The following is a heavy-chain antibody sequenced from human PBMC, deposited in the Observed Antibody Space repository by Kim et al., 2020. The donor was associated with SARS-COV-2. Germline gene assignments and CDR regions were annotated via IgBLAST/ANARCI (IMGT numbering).Heavy chain of an antibody. CDR3: ARPDNYYYGMDV. Sequence: YYHDSVTGRFTIPRNKSKNTLYLQMNSLGAEDTAVYYCARPDNYYYGMDVWGQGTTVTVSS. V-gene: IGHV3-53*04. J-gene: IGHJ6*02.